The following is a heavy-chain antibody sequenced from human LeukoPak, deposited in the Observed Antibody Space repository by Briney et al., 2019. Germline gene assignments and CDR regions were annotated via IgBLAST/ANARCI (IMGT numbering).Heavy chain of an antibody. D-gene: IGHD3-10*01. CDR1: GFTFSSYS. V-gene: IGHV3-48*04. CDR3: VAYGSGSYYNWGYYYYMDV. Sequence: PGGSLRLSCAASGFTFSSYSMNWVRQAPGKGLEWVSYISSSSSTIYYADSVKGRFTISRDNAKNSLYLQMNSLRAEDTAVYYCVAYGSGSYYNWGYYYYMDVWGKGTTVTVSS. J-gene: IGHJ6*03. CDR2: ISSSSSTI.